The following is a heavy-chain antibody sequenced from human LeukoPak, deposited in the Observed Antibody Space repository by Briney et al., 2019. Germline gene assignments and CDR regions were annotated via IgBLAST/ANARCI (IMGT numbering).Heavy chain of an antibody. CDR1: GFTFSSYA. D-gene: IGHD6-19*01. CDR3: AKDVIVVAVAGADAFDI. Sequence: GGSLRLSCAASGFTFSSYAMSWVRQAPGKGLEWVSAISGSGGSTYYADSVKGRFTISRDNSKNTLYLQMNSLRAEDTAVYYCAKDVIVVAVAGADAFDIWGQGTMVTVSS. V-gene: IGHV3-23*01. CDR2: ISGSGGST. J-gene: IGHJ3*02.